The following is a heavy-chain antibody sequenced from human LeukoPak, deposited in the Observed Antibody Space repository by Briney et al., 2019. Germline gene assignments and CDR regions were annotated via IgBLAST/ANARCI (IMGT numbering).Heavy chain of an antibody. V-gene: IGHV3-15*01. J-gene: IGHJ3*02. CDR2: IKSRTDGGTT. D-gene: IGHD3-3*01. Sequence: TGGSLRLSCAASGFTFSGSAMHWVRQAPGKGLEWVGRIKSRTDGGTTDYAAPVKGRFTISRDDSKNTLYLQMNSLKTEDTAVYYCTYNQAGHTYYDFWSGYSPDAFDIRGQGTMVTVSS. CDR3: TYNQAGHTYYDFWSGYSPDAFDI. CDR1: GFTFSGSA.